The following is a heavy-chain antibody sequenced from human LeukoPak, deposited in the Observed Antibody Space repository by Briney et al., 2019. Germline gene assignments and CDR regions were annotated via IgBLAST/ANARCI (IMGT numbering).Heavy chain of an antibody. D-gene: IGHD2-21*01. CDR2: ISGSGGST. Sequence: PGVSLRIACAASGFTFSSYAMSWVHQAPGKGLEWVSAISGSGGSTYCADSVKGRFTISRDNSKNTLYLQMNSLRAEDTAVYYCTSYCLYLFDYWGQGTLVNVSS. CDR1: GFTFSSYA. J-gene: IGHJ4*02. CDR3: TSYCLYLFDY. V-gene: IGHV3-23*01.